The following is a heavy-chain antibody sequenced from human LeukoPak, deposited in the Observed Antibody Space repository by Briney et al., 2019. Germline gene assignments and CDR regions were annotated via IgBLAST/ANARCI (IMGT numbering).Heavy chain of an antibody. V-gene: IGHV3-72*01. CDR3: ARVTARSIDY. D-gene: IGHD2-21*02. J-gene: IGHJ4*02. Sequence: GGSLRLSCGAYGFSFRDYYMDWVRQAPGKGLEWVGRIRNKANKYITDYAASVEGRFTISRDDSKNSLSLQMRSLKNGDTAVYYCARVTARSIDYWGQGTLVTVSS. CDR2: IRNKANKYIT. CDR1: GFSFRDYY.